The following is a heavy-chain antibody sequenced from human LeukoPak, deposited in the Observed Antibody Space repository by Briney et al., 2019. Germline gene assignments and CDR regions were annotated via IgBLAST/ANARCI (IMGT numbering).Heavy chain of an antibody. CDR3: ATSGPITMVRGGRPDY. CDR2: INPNSGGT. CDR1: GYTFIGYY. Sequence: ASVKVSCKASGYTFIGYYMHWVRQAPGQGLEWMGRINPNSGGTDYAQKFQGRVTMTRDTSISTAYMELSRLRSDDTAVYYCATSGPITMVRGGRPDYWGQGTLVTVSS. J-gene: IGHJ4*02. D-gene: IGHD3-10*01. V-gene: IGHV1-2*06.